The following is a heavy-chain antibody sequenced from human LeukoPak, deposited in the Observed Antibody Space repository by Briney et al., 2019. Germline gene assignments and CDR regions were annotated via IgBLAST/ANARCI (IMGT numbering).Heavy chain of an antibody. CDR3: ARHQKYDFWSGYSPGAFDI. J-gene: IGHJ3*02. CDR2: IYYSGST. D-gene: IGHD3-3*01. CDR1: GGSISSSSYY. V-gene: IGHV4-39*01. Sequence: SETLSLTCTVSGGSISSSSYYWGWIRQPPGKGLEWIGSIYYSGSTYYNPSLKSRVTISVDTSKNQFSLKLSSVTAADTAVYYCARHQKYDFWSGYSPGAFDIWGQGTMVTVSS.